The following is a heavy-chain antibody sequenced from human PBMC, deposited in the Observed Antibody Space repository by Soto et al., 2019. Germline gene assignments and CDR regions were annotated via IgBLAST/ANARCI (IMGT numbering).Heavy chain of an antibody. CDR3: ARVAPKWYIGVPYYYGMDV. D-gene: IGHD1-1*01. CDR1: GGSFNRDY. J-gene: IGHJ6*01. Sequence: SETLCITCALYGGSFNRDYWSWIRQPPGKGLEWIGEINYSGSTDYNPSLKSRVTISVDTSKNQFSLKLISVTAADTAVYHCARVAPKWYIGVPYYYGMDVWGQGTTVTGSS. CDR2: INYSGST. V-gene: IGHV4-34*01.